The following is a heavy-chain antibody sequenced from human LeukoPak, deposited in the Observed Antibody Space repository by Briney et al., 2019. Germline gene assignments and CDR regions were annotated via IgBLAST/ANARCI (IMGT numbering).Heavy chain of an antibody. D-gene: IGHD1-7*01. CDR3: ARDKGNYDYFDY. J-gene: IGHJ4*02. Sequence: SQTLSLTCTVSGGSISSGSYYWSWIRQPARKGLEWIGRIYTSGSTNYNPSLKSRVTISVDTSKNQFSLKLSSVTAADTAVYYCARDKGNYDYFDYWGQGTLVTVSS. V-gene: IGHV4-61*02. CDR1: GGSISSGSYY. CDR2: IYTSGST.